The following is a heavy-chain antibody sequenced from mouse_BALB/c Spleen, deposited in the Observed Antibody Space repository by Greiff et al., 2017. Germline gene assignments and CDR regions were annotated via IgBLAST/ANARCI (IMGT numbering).Heavy chain of an antibody. CDR3: ARENYGYPYFDY. D-gene: IGHD1-2*01. CDR1: GFTFSSYA. V-gene: IGHV5-9-4*01. CDR2: ISSGGSYT. J-gene: IGHJ2*01. Sequence: DVMLVESGGGLVKPGGSLKLSCAASGFTFSSYAMSWVRQSPEKRLEWVAEISSGGSYTYYPDTVTGRFTISRDNAKNTLYLEMSSLRSEDTAMYYCARENYGYPYFDYWGQGTTLTVSS.